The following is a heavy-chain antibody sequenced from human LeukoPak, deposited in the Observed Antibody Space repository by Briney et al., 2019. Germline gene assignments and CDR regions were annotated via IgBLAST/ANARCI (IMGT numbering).Heavy chain of an antibody. CDR3: ARHEIVVVPAAILCGWFDP. Sequence: SETLSLTCTVSGGSISSSSYCWGWIRQPPGKGLEWIGSIYYSGSTYYNPSLKSRVTISVDTSKNQFSLKLSSVTAADTAVYYCARHEIVVVPAAILCGWFDPWGQGTLVTVSS. CDR2: IYYSGST. V-gene: IGHV4-39*01. J-gene: IGHJ5*02. D-gene: IGHD2-2*02. CDR1: GGSISSSSYC.